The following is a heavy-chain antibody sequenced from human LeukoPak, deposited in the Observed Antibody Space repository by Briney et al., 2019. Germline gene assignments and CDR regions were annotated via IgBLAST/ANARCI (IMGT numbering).Heavy chain of an antibody. J-gene: IGHJ4*02. Sequence: PGGSLRLSCAVSAFSFSDHNMNWVRQAPGKGLEWVASISSRSNYIYYADSLKGRVTVSRDNARNSLFLQITSLRAEDTAVYYYARDYLGIGESGFDYWGQGTQVIVSS. D-gene: IGHD3-10*01. CDR1: AFSFSDHN. V-gene: IGHV3-21*01. CDR3: ARDYLGIGESGFDY. CDR2: ISSRSNYI.